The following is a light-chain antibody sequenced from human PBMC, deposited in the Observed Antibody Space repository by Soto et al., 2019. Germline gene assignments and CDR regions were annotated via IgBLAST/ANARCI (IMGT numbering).Light chain of an antibody. CDR3: HHFSGSAIT. J-gene: IGKJ5*01. V-gene: IGKV3D-20*01. Sequence: EIVLTQSRATLSLSPGERATLSCGASQSVGSNFLAWYQQKPGLAPRLLIYDASTRATGIPARFRASGSGTDFNLTISRLEPEDFAVYYCHHFSGSAITFGQGTRLEIK. CDR1: QSVGSNF. CDR2: DAS.